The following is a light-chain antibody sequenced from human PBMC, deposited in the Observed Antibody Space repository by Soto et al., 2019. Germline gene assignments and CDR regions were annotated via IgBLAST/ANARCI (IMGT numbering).Light chain of an antibody. CDR2: GAS. CDR1: QSISSSY. V-gene: IGKV3-20*01. J-gene: IGKJ1*01. Sequence: EIVLTQSPGTLSLSPGKRATLSCRASQSISSSYLALYQPGPGQAPRLLIYGASSRATGIPDKFSGSGSGKEFTLTISRLEPEDFAVYYCQQYGSSSWTFGQGTKVDIK. CDR3: QQYGSSSWT.